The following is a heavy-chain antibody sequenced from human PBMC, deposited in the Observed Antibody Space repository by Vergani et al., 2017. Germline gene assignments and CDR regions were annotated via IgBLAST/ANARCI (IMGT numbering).Heavy chain of an antibody. J-gene: IGHJ1*01. CDR1: GVSIGSNSYY. CDR2: IYYTGTT. D-gene: IGHD6-19*01. CDR3: TRHGRSGWAGYFQH. Sequence: QLQLQESGPGLVKPSETLSLTCTVSGVSIGSNSYYWGWIRQPPGKGLEWIGTIYYTGTTYYNEAHKSRLTISVDTSKNQFSLNLTAVTAADTAGYYCTRHGRSGWAGYFQHWGQGTLVTGSS. V-gene: IGHV4-39*01.